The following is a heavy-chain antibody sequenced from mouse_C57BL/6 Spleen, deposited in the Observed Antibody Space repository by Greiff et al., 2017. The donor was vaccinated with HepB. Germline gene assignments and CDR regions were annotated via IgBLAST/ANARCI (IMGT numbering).Heavy chain of an antibody. V-gene: IGHV5-4*03. D-gene: IGHD2-4*01. CDR1: GFTFSSYA. CDR3: ARVGDYDDANWYFDV. Sequence: EVKLMESGGGLVKPGGSLKLSCAASGFTFSSYAMSWVRQTPEKRLEWVATISDGGSYTYYPDNVKGRFTISRDNAKNNLYLQMSHLKSEDTAMYYCARVGDYDDANWYFDVWGTGTTVTVSS. CDR2: ISDGGSYT. J-gene: IGHJ1*03.